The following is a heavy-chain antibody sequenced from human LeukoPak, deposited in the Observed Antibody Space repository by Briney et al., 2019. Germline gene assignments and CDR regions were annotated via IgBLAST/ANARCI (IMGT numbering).Heavy chain of an antibody. CDR3: AKEKCESGWFDP. J-gene: IGHJ5*02. CDR2: ISGSGSRT. V-gene: IGHV3-23*01. CDR1: GFTFSSYA. Sequence: PGGSLRLSCAASGFTFSSYAMNWVRQAPGKGLEWVSGISGSGSRTYYADSVKGRFTISRDNSENTLYLQMNSLRAEDTAVYYCAKEKCESGWFDPWGQGTLVTVSS. D-gene: IGHD3-10*01.